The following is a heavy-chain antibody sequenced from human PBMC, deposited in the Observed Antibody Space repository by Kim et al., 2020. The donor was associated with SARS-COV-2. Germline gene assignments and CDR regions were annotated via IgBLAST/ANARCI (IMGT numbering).Heavy chain of an antibody. D-gene: IGHD1-1*01. Sequence: TLSLTCTVSGGSISSGGYYWSWIRQHPGKGLEWIGYIYYSGSTYYNPSLKSRVTISVDTSKNQFSLKLSSVTAADTAVYYCARDASLTNYFDYWGQGTLVTVSS. J-gene: IGHJ4*02. V-gene: IGHV4-31*03. CDR2: IYYSGST. CDR3: ARDASLTNYFDY. CDR1: GGSISSGGYY.